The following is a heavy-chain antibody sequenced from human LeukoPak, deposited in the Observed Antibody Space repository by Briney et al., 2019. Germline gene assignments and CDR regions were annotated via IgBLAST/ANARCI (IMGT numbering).Heavy chain of an antibody. D-gene: IGHD3-22*01. CDR1: GGSISSSNYY. CDR3: ARHLAPSSGYLTLDY. J-gene: IGHJ4*02. CDR2: IYYSGST. V-gene: IGHV4-39*07. Sequence: PSETLSLTCTVSGGSISSSNYYWGWIRQPPGKGLEWIGSIYYSGSTYYNPSLKSRVTISVDTSKNQFSLKLSSVTAADTAVYYCARHLAPSSGYLTLDYWGQGTLVTVSS.